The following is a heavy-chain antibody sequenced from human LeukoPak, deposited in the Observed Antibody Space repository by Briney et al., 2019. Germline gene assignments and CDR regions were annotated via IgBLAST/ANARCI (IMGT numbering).Heavy chain of an antibody. CDR3: AKSARMVRGMIDY. V-gene: IGHV3-23*01. Sequence: GGSLRLSCAASGFTFSSYAMSWVRQAPGKGLEWVSAISGSGGSTYSSDSVRGRFTISRDNSKNTLYLQMNTLRAEDTAVYYCAKSARMVRGMIDYWGQGTLVTVSS. D-gene: IGHD3-10*01. CDR1: GFTFSSYA. J-gene: IGHJ4*02. CDR2: ISGSGGST.